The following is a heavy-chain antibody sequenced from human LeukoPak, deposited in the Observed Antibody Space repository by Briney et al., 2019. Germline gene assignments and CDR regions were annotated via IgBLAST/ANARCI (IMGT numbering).Heavy chain of an antibody. CDR2: ISWNSGSI. V-gene: IGHV3-9*01. CDR1: GFTFDDYA. CDR3: AKDAYSSGRGGFFDH. Sequence: GGSLRLSCAASGFTFDDYAMHWVRQAPGKGLEWVSGISWNSGSIGFADSVKGRFTISRDNAKNSLYLQMNSLRADDTALYYCAKDAYSSGRGGFFDHWGQGTLVTVSS. D-gene: IGHD2-21*01. J-gene: IGHJ4*02.